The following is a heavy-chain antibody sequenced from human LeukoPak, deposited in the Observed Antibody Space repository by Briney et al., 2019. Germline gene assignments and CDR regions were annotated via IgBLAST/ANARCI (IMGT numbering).Heavy chain of an antibody. V-gene: IGHV1-18*01. J-gene: IGHJ4*02. D-gene: IGHD2-8*01. Sequence: ASVKVSCTASGYSFTRSGISWVRQAPGQGLEWMGWMNTFNDQTNYAQKFQGRVTVTTDTSTSTAYMDLRSLRSDDTAVYYCARTNLDCKNGVCYDYWGQGTPVTVSS. CDR3: ARTNLDCKNGVCYDY. CDR2: MNTFNDQT. CDR1: GYSFTRSG.